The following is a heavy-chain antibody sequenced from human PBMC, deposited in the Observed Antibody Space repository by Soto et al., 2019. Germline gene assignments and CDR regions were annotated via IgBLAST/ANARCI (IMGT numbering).Heavy chain of an antibody. V-gene: IGHV3-30*18. Sequence: QVQLVESGGGVVQPGRSLRLSCAASGFTFSSYGMHWVRQAPGKGLEWVAVISYDGSNKYYADSVKGRFTISRDNSKNTLYLQMNSLRAEDTAVYYCAKGGKFQGDILTGYYLFDYWGQGTLVTVSS. J-gene: IGHJ4*02. CDR1: GFTFSSYG. CDR2: ISYDGSNK. CDR3: AKGGKFQGDILTGYYLFDY. D-gene: IGHD3-9*01.